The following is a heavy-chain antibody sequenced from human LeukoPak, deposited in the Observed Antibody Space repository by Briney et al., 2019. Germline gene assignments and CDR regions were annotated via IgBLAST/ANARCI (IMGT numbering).Heavy chain of an antibody. V-gene: IGHV1-69*05. J-gene: IGHJ3*02. D-gene: IGHD3-10*01. CDR1: GGTFSSYA. CDR2: IIPIFGTA. Sequence: SVKVSCKASGGTFSSYAISWVRQAPGQGLEWMGGIIPIFGTANYAQKFQGRVTITTDESTSTAYMELSSLRSEDTAVYYCARTIHSNYYGSGSNAFDIWGQGTMVTVSS. CDR3: ARTIHSNYYGSGSNAFDI.